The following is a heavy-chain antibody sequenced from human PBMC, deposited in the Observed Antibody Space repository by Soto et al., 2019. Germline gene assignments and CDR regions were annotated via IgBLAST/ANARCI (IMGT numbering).Heavy chain of an antibody. V-gene: IGHV1-69*13. CDR3: ARGGLFSGTYHYFEY. J-gene: IGHJ4*02. D-gene: IGHD5-12*01. CDR2: LIPMLGIP. CDR1: GGTFNNYA. Sequence: AASVKVSCKTSGGTFNNYAVSWVRQAPGQGLEWMGGLIPMLGIPNYAQKFQGRVSITADASTSTAYMELTSLRSEDTAMYFCARGGLFSGTYHYFEYWGQGDLVTVSS.